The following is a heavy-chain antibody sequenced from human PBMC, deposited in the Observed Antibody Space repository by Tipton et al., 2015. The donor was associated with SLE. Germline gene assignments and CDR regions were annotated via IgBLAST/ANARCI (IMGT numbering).Heavy chain of an antibody. V-gene: IGHV1-2*02. CDR3: ARILVGIPKPGIPYSSGWYADY. CDR2: INPNSGGT. CDR1: GYTFTGYY. Sequence: QVQLVQSGAEVKKPGASVKVSCKASGYTFTGYYMHWVRQAPGQGLEWMGWINPNSGGTNYAQKFQGRVTMTRDTSISTAYMELSRLRSDDTAVYYCARILVGIPKPGIPYSSGWYADYWGQGTLVTVSS. D-gene: IGHD6-13*01. J-gene: IGHJ4*02.